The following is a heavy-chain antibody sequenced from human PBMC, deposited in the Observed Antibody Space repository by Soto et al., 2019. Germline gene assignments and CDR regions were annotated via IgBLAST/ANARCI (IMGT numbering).Heavy chain of an antibody. CDR1: GFSLSTSGVG. CDR3: AHLDGYHFRYYFDY. CDR2: IYWDDDK. Sequence: QITLKESGPTLVKPTQTLTLTCTFSGFSLSTSGVGVGWIRQPPGKALEWLALIYWDDDKRYSPSLKSRLTITKDTSKNQVVLTMTNMDPVDTATYYCAHLDGYHFRYYFDYWGQGTLVTVSS. V-gene: IGHV2-5*02. D-gene: IGHD5-12*01. J-gene: IGHJ4*02.